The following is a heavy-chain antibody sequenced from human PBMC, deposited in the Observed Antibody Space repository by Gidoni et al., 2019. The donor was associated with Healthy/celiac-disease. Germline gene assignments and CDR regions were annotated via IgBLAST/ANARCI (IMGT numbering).Heavy chain of an antibody. D-gene: IGHD2-2*01. Sequence: EVQLVESGGGLVKPGGSLRLSGAASGFTFSSYSMNWVRQAPGKGLEWVSSISSSSSYIYYADSVKGRFTISRDNAKNSLYLQMNSLRAEDTAVYYCARDLLVSMRDYWGQGTLVTVSS. CDR2: ISSSSSYI. CDR3: ARDLLVSMRDY. J-gene: IGHJ4*02. CDR1: GFTFSSYS. V-gene: IGHV3-21*01.